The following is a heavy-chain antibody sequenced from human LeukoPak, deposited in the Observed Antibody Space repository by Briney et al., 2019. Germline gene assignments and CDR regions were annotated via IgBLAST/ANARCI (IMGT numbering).Heavy chain of an antibody. CDR2: IWYDGSNK. J-gene: IGHJ4*02. Sequence: GGSLRLSCAASGFTFSSYGMHRVRQAPGKGLEWVAVIWYDGSNKYYADSVKGRFTISRDNSKNTLYLQMNSLRAEDTAVYYCARDLPYGSGYYLAYWGQGTLVTVSS. V-gene: IGHV3-33*01. D-gene: IGHD3-22*01. CDR3: ARDLPYGSGYYLAY. CDR1: GFTFSSYG.